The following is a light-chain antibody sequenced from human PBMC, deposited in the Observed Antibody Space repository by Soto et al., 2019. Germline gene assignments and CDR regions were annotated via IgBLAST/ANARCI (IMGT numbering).Light chain of an antibody. Sequence: AIQLTQYPSSLSASVGDRVTISCRASQDIRNDLAWYQQKPGRAPRLLIFTVSSLQTGVPSRFSGSGYGTDFTLTITSLQPDDFATYYCLQDNDYPLTFGGGTKVDNK. V-gene: IGKV1-6*01. J-gene: IGKJ4*01. CDR3: LQDNDYPLT. CDR1: QDIRND. CDR2: TVS.